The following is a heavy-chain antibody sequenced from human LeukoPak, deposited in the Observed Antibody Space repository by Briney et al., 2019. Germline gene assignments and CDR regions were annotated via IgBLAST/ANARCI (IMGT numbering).Heavy chain of an antibody. CDR1: GFTFSSRA. D-gene: IGHD1-26*01. J-gene: IGHJ4*02. CDR3: VGEVGPRQMNY. CDR2: IAYDASNE. Sequence: GRSLRLSCVASGFTFSSRAMHWVRQAPGKGLEWVAVIAYDASNEYYADSVKGRFTISRDNSKNTLYLQMNSLRTEDTAMYYCVGEVGPRQMNYWGQGTLVTVSS. V-gene: IGHV3-30-3*01.